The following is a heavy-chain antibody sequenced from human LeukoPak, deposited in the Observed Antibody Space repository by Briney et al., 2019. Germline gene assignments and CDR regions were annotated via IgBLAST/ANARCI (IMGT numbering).Heavy chain of an antibody. CDR3: ASQSLTYYYDSSGQHDAFDI. Sequence: GGSLRLSCAASGFTVSSNYMSWVRQAPGKGREGGSVIYSGGSTYYADSVRGRSTTSRDNSKNTLYLQMNTLRAEDTAVYYCASQSLTYYYDSSGQHDAFDIWGQGTMVTVSS. V-gene: IGHV3-53*01. CDR1: GFTVSSNY. D-gene: IGHD3-22*01. J-gene: IGHJ3*02. CDR2: IYSGGST.